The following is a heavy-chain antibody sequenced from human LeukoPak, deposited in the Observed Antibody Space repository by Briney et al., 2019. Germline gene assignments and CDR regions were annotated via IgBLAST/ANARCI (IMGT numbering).Heavy chain of an antibody. D-gene: IGHD1-26*01. CDR2: FYHSGAT. J-gene: IGHJ4*02. CDR3: TRASPWDPFDF. Sequence: PSETLSLTCAASGGSMSSYYWGWIRQAPKKGLEFIGYFYHSGATNYNPSLKSRVAISLDTSKSQFSLKLSSVTAADTAVYYCTRASPWDPFDFWGQGTLVTVTS. CDR1: GGSMSSYY. V-gene: IGHV4-59*12.